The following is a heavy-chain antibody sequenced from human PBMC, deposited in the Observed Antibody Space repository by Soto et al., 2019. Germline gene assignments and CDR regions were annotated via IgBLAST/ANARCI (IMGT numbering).Heavy chain of an antibody. D-gene: IGHD5-18*01. CDR2: IIPIFGTA. Sequence: QVQLVQSGAEVKKPGSSVKVSCKASGGTFSSYAISWVRQAPGQGLEWMGGIIPIFGTANYAQKVQGRVTISADESTSPAYMELSSLRSEDTAVYYWSQKVDTAMAKPIDYWGQGTLVTVSS. CDR3: SQKVDTAMAKPIDY. V-gene: IGHV1-69*12. CDR1: GGTFSSYA. J-gene: IGHJ4*02.